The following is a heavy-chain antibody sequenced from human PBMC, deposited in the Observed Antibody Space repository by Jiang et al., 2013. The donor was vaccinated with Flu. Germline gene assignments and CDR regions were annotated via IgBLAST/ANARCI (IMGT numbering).Heavy chain of an antibody. CDR1: GGSINNYY. D-gene: IGHD3-22*01. CDR3: ARVPQFYYDSSGFQRNYHYYYMDV. Sequence: GSGLVKPSETLSLTCSVSGGSINNYYWSWIRQSPEKGLEWIGYIYNRGSSDYSPSLRGRVSISLDTSKNQVSLKLNSVTAADAAVYYCARVPQFYYDSSGFQRNYHYYYMDVWGRGTTVTVSS. CDR2: IYNRGSS. J-gene: IGHJ6*03. V-gene: IGHV4-4*09.